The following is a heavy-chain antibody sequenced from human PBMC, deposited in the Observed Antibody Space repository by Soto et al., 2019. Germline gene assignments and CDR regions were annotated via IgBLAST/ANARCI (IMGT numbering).Heavy chain of an antibody. J-gene: IGHJ4*02. CDR1: GGSISSGGYY. CDR3: ARGALGYSGYAFDY. CDR2: IYYSGST. V-gene: IGHV4-31*03. D-gene: IGHD5-12*01. Sequence: PSETLSLTCTVSGGSISSGGYYWSWIRQHPGKGLEWIGYIYYSGSTYYNPSLKSRVTISVDTSKNQFSLKLSSVTAADTAVYYCARGALGYSGYAFDYRGQGTLVTVSS.